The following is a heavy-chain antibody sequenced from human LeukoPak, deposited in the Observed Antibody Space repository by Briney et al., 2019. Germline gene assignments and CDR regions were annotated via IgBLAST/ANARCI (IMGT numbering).Heavy chain of an antibody. D-gene: IGHD4-23*01. CDR3: ARVPVGEFDY. CDR2: ISSSSSTI. J-gene: IGHJ4*02. Sequence: GVSLTLSCAASGCTFSSYSMNWFRQAPGKGLEWVSYISSSSSTIYYADSVKGRFTISSDNAKNSLYLQMNSLRAEDTAVYYCARVPVGEFDYWGQGTLVTVSS. CDR1: GCTFSSYS. V-gene: IGHV3-48*04.